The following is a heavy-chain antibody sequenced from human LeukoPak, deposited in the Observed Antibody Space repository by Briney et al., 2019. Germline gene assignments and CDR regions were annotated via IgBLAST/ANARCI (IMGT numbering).Heavy chain of an antibody. CDR3: AKESSSGYFN. J-gene: IGHJ4*02. V-gene: IGHV3-23*01. CDR2: ISGSGGST. D-gene: IGHD3-22*01. CDR1: GFTFSSYW. Sequence: GGSLRLSCAASGFTFSSYWMSWVRQAPGKGLEWVSTISGSGGSTYYADSVKGRFTISRDNSKNTLYLEMNSLRAEDTAIYYCAKESSSGYFNWGQGTLVSVSS.